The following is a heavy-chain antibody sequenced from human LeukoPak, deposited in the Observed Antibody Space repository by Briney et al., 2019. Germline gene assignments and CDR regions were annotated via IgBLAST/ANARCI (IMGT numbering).Heavy chain of an antibody. J-gene: IGHJ4*02. V-gene: IGHV4-39*07. D-gene: IGHD3-10*01. CDR2: VYYSGLT. Sequence: SETLSLTCTVSGGSINSTNYNWGWIRQPPRRGPEWVASVYYSGLTYYNSSLKSRVSISVDTSKNQFSLKLTSVTAADTAVYYCARVAYGSGSRLIDCWGQGTLVTISS. CDR3: ARVAYGSGSRLIDC. CDR1: GGSINSTNYN.